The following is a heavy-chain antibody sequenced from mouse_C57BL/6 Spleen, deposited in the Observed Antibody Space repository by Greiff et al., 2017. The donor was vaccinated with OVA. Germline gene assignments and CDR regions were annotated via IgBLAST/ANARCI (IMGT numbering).Heavy chain of an antibody. D-gene: IGHD3-1*01. V-gene: IGHV1-82*01. CDR1: GYAFSSSW. J-gene: IGHJ2*01. CDR3: SRGAAPAHFDY. Sequence: QVQLQQSGPELVKPGASVKISCKASGYAFSSSWMNWVKQRPEKGLEWIGRIYPGDGDTNYNGKFKGKATLTADKSSSTAYMQLSSLTSEDSAVFFFSRGAAPAHFDYWGQGTTVTVSS. CDR2: IYPGDGDT.